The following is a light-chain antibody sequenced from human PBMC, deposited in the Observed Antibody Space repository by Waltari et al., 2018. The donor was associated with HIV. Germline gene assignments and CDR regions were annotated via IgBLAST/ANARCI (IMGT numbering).Light chain of an antibody. CDR2: RDN. CDR3: AAWDDSLRGSYV. CDR1: SFNIGRNF. J-gene: IGLJ1*01. V-gene: IGLV1-47*01. Sequence: QSVLTQPPSASGPPGQRVIISCSGSSFNIGRNFVSWYQQLPGTAPKVRIFRDNQRPAGVPDRYCESKSGASACRAISGLRSEEEADYYCAAWDDSLRGSYVFGPGTKVTVL.